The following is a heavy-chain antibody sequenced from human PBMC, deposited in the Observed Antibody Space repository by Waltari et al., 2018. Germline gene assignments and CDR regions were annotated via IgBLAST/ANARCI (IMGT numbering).Heavy chain of an antibody. Sequence: EVQLLESGGGLVQPGESLRLSCAASGFTFSTYAMSWVRQAPGKGLEWVSLITGNGDTIKYADSVKGRFTISRDNSKNTLYLQMNSLRADDMAVYYCAKDVSPDGFNDLDYWGQGTLVTVSS. J-gene: IGHJ4*02. CDR2: ITGNGDTI. V-gene: IGHV3-23*01. CDR3: AKDVSPDGFNDLDY. CDR1: GFTFSTYA. D-gene: IGHD3-10*01.